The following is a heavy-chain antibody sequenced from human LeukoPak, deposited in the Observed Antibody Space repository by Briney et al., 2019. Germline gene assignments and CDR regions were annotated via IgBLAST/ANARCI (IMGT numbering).Heavy chain of an antibody. D-gene: IGHD3-10*01. V-gene: IGHV1-46*01. CDR2: INPSGGST. CDR3: ARGVPYYYGSGSYSSWFDP. Sequence: ASVKVSCKASGYTFTNYYIHWVRQAPGQGLECMGIINPSGGSTSYAQKLQGRVTITADESTSTAYMELSSLRSEDTAVYYCARGVPYYYGSGSYSSWFDPWGQGTLVTVSS. J-gene: IGHJ5*02. CDR1: GYTFTNYY.